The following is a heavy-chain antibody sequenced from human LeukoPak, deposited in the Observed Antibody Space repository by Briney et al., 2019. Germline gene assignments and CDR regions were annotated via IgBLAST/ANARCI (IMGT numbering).Heavy chain of an antibody. CDR2: ISHSGIT. J-gene: IGHJ4*02. V-gene: IGHV4-34*01. CDR1: GESLSGYN. CDR3: VRYGDY. Sequence: PSETLSLTCAVYGESLSGYNWSWIRQPPAKGLEWIAEISHSGITNYNPSLKSRVTISVDTSKNQFSLKLTSVTAADTAVYYCVRYGDYWGQGTLVTVSS. D-gene: IGHD5-18*01.